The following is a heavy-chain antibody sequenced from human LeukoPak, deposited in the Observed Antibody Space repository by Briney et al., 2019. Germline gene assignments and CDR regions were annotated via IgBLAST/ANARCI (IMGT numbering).Heavy chain of an antibody. V-gene: IGHV3-23*01. Sequence: GGSLRLSCAASGFTFSSYDISWVRQAPGKGLEWVSAISDSGGTTYYADSVKGRFTIPRDNSKNTLYLQMNSLRAEDTAVYYCAKVSDTTMVYFFDYWGQGTLVTVSS. CDR2: ISDSGGTT. CDR1: GFTFSSYD. CDR3: AKVSDTTMVYFFDY. J-gene: IGHJ4*02. D-gene: IGHD5-18*01.